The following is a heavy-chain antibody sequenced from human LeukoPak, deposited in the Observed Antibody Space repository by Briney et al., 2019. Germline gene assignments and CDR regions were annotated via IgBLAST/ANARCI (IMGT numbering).Heavy chain of an antibody. V-gene: IGHV4-4*02. CDR3: ARGPIAVAGSTWDYFDY. Sequence: PSGTLSLTCAVSGGSISSSNWWSWVRQPPGKGLEWIGEIYHSGSTNYNPSLKSRVTISVDKSKNQFSLKLSSVTAADTAVYYCARGPIAVAGSTWDYFDYWGQGTLVTVSS. J-gene: IGHJ4*02. CDR1: GGSISSSNW. D-gene: IGHD6-19*01. CDR2: IYHSGST.